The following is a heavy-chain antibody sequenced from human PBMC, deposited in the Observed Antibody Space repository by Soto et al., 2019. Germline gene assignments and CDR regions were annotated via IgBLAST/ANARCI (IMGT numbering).Heavy chain of an antibody. CDR3: AREFTCYYDSSGPYYYGMDV. V-gene: IGHV1-46*01. CDR2: INPSGGST. D-gene: IGHD3-22*01. J-gene: IGHJ6*02. Sequence: ASVKVSCKASGYTFTSYYMHWVRQAPGQGLEWMGIINPSGGSTSYAQKFQGRVTMTRDTSTSTVYMELSSLRSEDTAVYYCAREFTCYYDSSGPYYYGMDVWGQGTTVNVSS. CDR1: GYTFTSYY.